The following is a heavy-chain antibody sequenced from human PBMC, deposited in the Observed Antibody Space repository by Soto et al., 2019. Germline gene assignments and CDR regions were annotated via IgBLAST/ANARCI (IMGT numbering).Heavy chain of an antibody. CDR1: GFIFSSYA. V-gene: IGHV3-30-3*01. J-gene: IGHJ4*02. CDR3: ARDFFGAVAGPLDY. Sequence: GGSLRLSCAASGFIFSSYAMHWVRQPPGKGLEWVAAVSFEGSNEYYAGSVKGRFTISRDNSRNTLYLQMNSLRVEDTAVYYCARDFFGAVAGPLDYWGQGALVTVSS. D-gene: IGHD6-19*01. CDR2: VSFEGSNE.